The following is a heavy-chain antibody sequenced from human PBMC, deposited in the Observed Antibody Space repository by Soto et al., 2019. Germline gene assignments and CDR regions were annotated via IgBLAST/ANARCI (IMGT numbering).Heavy chain of an antibody. D-gene: IGHD6-19*01. CDR1: GGSISSSSYY. CDR2: IYYSGST. J-gene: IGHJ3*02. V-gene: IGHV4-39*01. CDR3: ARHVPLSSSGWYNDAFDI. Sequence: SETLSLTCTVSGGSISSSSYYWGWIRQPPGKGLEWIGSIYYSGSTYYNPSLKSRVTISVDTSKNQFSLKLSSVTAADTAVYYCARHVPLSSSGWYNDAFDIWGQGTMVTVSS.